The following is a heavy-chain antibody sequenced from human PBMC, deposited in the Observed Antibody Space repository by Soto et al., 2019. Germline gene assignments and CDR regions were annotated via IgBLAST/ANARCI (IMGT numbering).Heavy chain of an antibody. V-gene: IGHV4-31*03. CDR1: GGSINSGGYS. CDR2: IYYSGST. Sequence: SETVSLTCTVSGGSINSGGYSWTWIRQPPGKGLEWIGYIYYSGSTYYNPSLKSRVTISVDTSKNQFSLKLSSVTAADTAVYYCARGDSRGYYPGHFDYWGQGTLVTVSS. D-gene: IGHD3-22*01. CDR3: ARGDSRGYYPGHFDY. J-gene: IGHJ4*02.